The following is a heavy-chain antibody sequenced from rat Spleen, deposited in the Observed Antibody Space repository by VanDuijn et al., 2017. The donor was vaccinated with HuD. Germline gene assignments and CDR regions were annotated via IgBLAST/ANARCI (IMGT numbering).Heavy chain of an antibody. Sequence: EVQLVESGGGLVQPGWSRKISCAASGFTFSSYGMHWIRQAPTNGLEWVASISTGGGNTYYRDSVKGRFTISRDNAKSTLYLQMDSLRSEDTATYYCARHGYYYSSYIYDPYWYFDFWGPGTMVTVSS. V-gene: IGHV5-19*01. D-gene: IGHD1-2*01. CDR3: ARHGYYYSSYIYDPYWYFDF. CDR1: GFTFSSYG. CDR2: ISTGGGNT. J-gene: IGHJ1*01.